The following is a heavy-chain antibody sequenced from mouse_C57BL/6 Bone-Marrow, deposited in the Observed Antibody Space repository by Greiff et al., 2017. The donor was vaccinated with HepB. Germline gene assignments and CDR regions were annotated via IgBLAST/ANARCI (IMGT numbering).Heavy chain of an antibody. J-gene: IGHJ1*03. CDR3: ARRNPFITTVVEDRDYWYFGV. Sequence: QVQLQQPGAELVMPGASVKLSCKASGYTFTSYWMHWVKQRPGQGLEWIGEIDPSDSYTNYNQTFKGKSTLTVDKSSSTAYMQLSSLTSEDSAVYYCARRNPFITTVVEDRDYWYFGVWGTGTTVTVSS. D-gene: IGHD1-1*01. CDR1: GYTFTSYW. CDR2: IDPSDSYT. V-gene: IGHV1-69*01.